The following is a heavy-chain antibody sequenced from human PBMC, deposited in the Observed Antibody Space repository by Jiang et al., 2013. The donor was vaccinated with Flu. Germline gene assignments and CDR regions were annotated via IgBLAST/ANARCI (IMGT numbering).Heavy chain of an antibody. CDR3: AIISTIGPFDF. CDR1: GYTFTSYA. D-gene: IGHD1-1*01. J-gene: IGHJ4*02. Sequence: PGASVKVSCEAVGYTFTSYAIHWVRQAPGQGLECLGWINTGSGYTRYSQKFQGRVTITGDRSASTAYMELSGLRHEDTALYYCAIISTIGPFDFWGQGTLVTVSS. CDR2: INTGSGYT. V-gene: IGHV1-3*04.